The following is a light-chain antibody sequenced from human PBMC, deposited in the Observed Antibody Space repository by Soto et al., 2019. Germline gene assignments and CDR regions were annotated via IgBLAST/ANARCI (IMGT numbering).Light chain of an antibody. CDR3: SSYASSNTFHVV. Sequence: QSALTQPPSASGSPGQSVTISCTGTSSDVGGYNYVSWYQQHPGKAPKLMIYEVSKRPSGVPDRFSGSKSGNTASLTVSGLQAADEAYYYCSSYASSNTFHVVFVEGTKLTVL. V-gene: IGLV2-8*01. J-gene: IGLJ2*01. CDR2: EVS. CDR1: SSDVGGYNY.